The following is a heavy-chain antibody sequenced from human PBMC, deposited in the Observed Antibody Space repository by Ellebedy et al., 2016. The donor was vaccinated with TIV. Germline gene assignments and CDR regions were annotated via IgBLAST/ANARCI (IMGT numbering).Heavy chain of an antibody. Sequence: AASVKVSCKASGYTFTGSNLHWARHAPGQGLEWMGWINPNSGGTNYAQKFQGWVTMTRDTSISTAYMELSRLRSDETAVYYCAKSRSSGWLHTPDYWGQGTLVIVSS. CDR2: INPNSGGT. V-gene: IGHV1-2*04. J-gene: IGHJ4*02. CDR1: GYTFTGSN. D-gene: IGHD6-19*01. CDR3: AKSRSSGWLHTPDY.